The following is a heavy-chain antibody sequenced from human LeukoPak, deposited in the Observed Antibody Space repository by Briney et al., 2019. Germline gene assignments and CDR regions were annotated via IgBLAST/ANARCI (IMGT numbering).Heavy chain of an antibody. Sequence: GGSLRLSCAASGFTSSSYEMNWVRQAPGKGLEWVSYISSSGSTIYYADSVKGRFTISRDNAKNSLYLQMNSLRAEDTAVYYCVRDSTHCSSTSCYFDYWGQGTLVTVSS. D-gene: IGHD2-2*01. CDR3: VRDSTHCSSTSCYFDY. J-gene: IGHJ4*02. CDR2: ISSSGSTI. V-gene: IGHV3-48*03. CDR1: GFTSSSYE.